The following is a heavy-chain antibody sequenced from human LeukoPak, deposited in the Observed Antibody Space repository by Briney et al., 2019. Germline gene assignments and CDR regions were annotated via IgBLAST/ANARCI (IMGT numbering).Heavy chain of an antibody. D-gene: IGHD1-26*01. CDR2: ASNDGTNR. Sequence: PGGSLRLSCTASGFSFSDYAIHWVRQAPGKGLEWVAGASNDGTNRLYADSVKGRFTISRDNSKTTVYLQMNSLSPEDTALYYCARRRILGRESDAFDIWGQGTMVTVSS. CDR1: GFSFSDYA. J-gene: IGHJ3*02. V-gene: IGHV3-30-3*01. CDR3: ARRRILGRESDAFDI.